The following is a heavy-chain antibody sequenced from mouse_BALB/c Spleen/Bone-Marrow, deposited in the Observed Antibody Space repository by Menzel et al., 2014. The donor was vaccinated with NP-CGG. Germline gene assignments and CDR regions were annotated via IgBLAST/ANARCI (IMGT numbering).Heavy chain of an antibody. J-gene: IGHJ3*01. CDR1: GFSLTSYG. CDR3: ARDLYGYLFAY. D-gene: IGHD2-2*01. Sequence: VMLVESGPGLVAPSQSLSITCTVSGFSLTSYGVHWVRQPPGKGLEWLGVIWAGGSTNYNSALMSRLSISEDNSKSQVFLKMNSLQTDDTAMYYCARDLYGYLFAYWGQGTLVTVSA. V-gene: IGHV2-9*02. CDR2: IWAGGST.